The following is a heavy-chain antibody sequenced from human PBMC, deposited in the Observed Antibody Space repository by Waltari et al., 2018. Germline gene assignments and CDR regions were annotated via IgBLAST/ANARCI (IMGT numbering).Heavy chain of an antibody. D-gene: IGHD3-3*01. CDR1: GYSISSGYY. CDR2: IYHSGST. V-gene: IGHV4-38-2*02. J-gene: IGHJ3*02. Sequence: QVQLQESGPGLVKPSETLSLTCTVSGYSISSGYYWGWLRQPPGKGLEWIGSIYHSGSTYYNPSLKSRVTISVDTSKNQFSLKLSSVTAADTAVYYCARDYRFLEWLLAFDIWGQGTMVTVSS. CDR3: ARDYRFLEWLLAFDI.